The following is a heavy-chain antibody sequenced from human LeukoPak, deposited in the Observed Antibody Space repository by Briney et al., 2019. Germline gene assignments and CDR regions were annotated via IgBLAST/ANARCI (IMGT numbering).Heavy chain of an antibody. CDR3: ARDCSGYYGYFDL. D-gene: IGHD3-3*01. J-gene: IGHJ2*01. CDR1: GGSISSYY. V-gene: IGHV4-59*01. Sequence: KPSETLSLTCTVSGGSISSYYWSWIRQPPGKGLEWIGYIYYSGSTNYNPSLRSRVTISVDTSKNQFSLKLSSVTAADTAVYYCARDCSGYYGYFDLWGRGTLVTVSS. CDR2: IYYSGST.